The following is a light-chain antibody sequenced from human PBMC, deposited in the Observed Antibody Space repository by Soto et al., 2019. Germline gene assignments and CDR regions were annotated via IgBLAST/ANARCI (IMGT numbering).Light chain of an antibody. CDR2: GAS. Sequence: EIVMTQSPATPSGSPGEGATRSCRASQSVSSNLAWYQQKPGQAPRLLIYGASTRATGIPARFSGSVSGTEFTLTISSLQSGDFAVYYCQQYNNCHRTVGQGTKVYI. CDR3: QQYNNCHRT. J-gene: IGKJ1*01. V-gene: IGKV3-15*01. CDR1: QSVSSN.